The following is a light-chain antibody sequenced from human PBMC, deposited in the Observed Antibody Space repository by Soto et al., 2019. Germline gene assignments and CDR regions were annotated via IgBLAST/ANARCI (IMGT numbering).Light chain of an antibody. CDR3: QQNDNWPWT. Sequence: EIVKTHSPATLSVSPGGRATLSCRASQSISDTLAWYQQKPGQAPRPLIHGASTTAPRFRARFSGSGSGTYFILTISSLQSEDLAVYYCQQNDNWPWTFGQGIKVAIK. J-gene: IGKJ1*01. CDR1: QSISDT. V-gene: IGKV3-15*01. CDR2: GAS.